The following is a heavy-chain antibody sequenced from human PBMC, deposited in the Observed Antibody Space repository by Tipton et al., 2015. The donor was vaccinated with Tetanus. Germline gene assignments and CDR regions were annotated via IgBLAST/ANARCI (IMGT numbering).Heavy chain of an antibody. Sequence: TLSLTCTVSGVSMIDSYWNWIRQPAGKGLEWIGRIYSNGTTNYDPSLRGRVTMSIDTSKNRFSLKLDSVTAADTAIYYCARALKQGANWFDPWGQGTLVTVSS. D-gene: IGHD3-16*01. J-gene: IGHJ5*02. CDR2: IYSNGTT. CDR3: ARALKQGANWFDP. V-gene: IGHV4-4*07. CDR1: GVSMIDSY.